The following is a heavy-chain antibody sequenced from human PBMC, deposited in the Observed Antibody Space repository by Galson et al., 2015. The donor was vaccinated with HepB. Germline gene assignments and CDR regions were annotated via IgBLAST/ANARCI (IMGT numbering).Heavy chain of an antibody. CDR2: ISSSSTYT. CDR3: ARVADADYGDHSHFDY. CDR1: GFTFSDYY. Sequence: SLRLSCAASGFTFSDYYMSWIRQAPGKGLEWVSYISSSSTYTNYADSVKGRFTISRDNAKKSLYLQINSPRAEDTAVYYCARVADADYGDHSHFDYWGQGTLVTVSS. D-gene: IGHD4-17*01. V-gene: IGHV3-11*06. J-gene: IGHJ4*02.